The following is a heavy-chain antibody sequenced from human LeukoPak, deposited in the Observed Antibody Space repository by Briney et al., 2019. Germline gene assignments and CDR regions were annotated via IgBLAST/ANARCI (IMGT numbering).Heavy chain of an antibody. CDR3: ARAQSVDY. J-gene: IGHJ4*02. CDR1: GFTFSSYS. CDR2: IRSSSSTI. V-gene: IGHV3-48*01. Sequence: QSGGSLRLSCAASGFTFSSYSMNWVRQAPGKGLEWVSYIRSSSSTIYYADSVKGRFSISRDKAKNSLYLQMNSLRAEDTAVYYCARAQSVDYWGQGTLVTVSS.